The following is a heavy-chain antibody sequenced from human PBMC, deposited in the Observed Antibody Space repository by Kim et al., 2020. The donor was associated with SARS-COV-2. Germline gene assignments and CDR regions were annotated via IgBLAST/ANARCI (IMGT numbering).Heavy chain of an antibody. CDR3: ARDTGAGLGGWFPPYYGMDV. V-gene: IGHV3-30*15. J-gene: IGHJ6*02. D-gene: IGHD6-19*01. Sequence: GRFTVSSDNSMNTLYLQMSSLRPEDTAVYYCARDTGAGLGGWFPPYYGMDVWGQGTMVTVSS.